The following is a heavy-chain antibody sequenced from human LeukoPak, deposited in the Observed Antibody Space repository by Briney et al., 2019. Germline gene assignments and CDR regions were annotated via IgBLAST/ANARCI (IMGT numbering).Heavy chain of an antibody. V-gene: IGHV3-30*02. CDR3: AKIPPEYSSSSVEHPTDY. J-gene: IGHJ4*02. CDR1: GFTFGSYG. D-gene: IGHD6-6*01. CDR2: IRYDGSNK. Sequence: TGESLKISCAASGFTFGSYGMHWVRQAPGKGLEWVAFIRYDGSNKYYADSVKGRFTISRDNSKNTLYLQMDSLRAEDTAVYYCAKIPPEYSSSSVEHPTDYWGQGTLVTVSS.